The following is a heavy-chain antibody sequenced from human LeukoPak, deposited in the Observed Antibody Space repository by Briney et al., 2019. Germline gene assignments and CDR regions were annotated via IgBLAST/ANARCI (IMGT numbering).Heavy chain of an antibody. J-gene: IGHJ5*02. V-gene: IGHV1-8*03. CDR1: GYTFTSYD. CDR3: ARSPSCRGYCSGGSSPRAKAWFDP. D-gene: IGHD2-15*01. CDR2: MNPTSGNT. Sequence: GASVKVSCKASGYTFTSYDINWVRHATGQGLEWMGWMNPTSGNTGYAQKFQGRVTITRSTSISTAYMELSSLRSEDTAVYYCARSPSCRGYCSGGSSPRAKAWFDPWGQGTLVTVSS.